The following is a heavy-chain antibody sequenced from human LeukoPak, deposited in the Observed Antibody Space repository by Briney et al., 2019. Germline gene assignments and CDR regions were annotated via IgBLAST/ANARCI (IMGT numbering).Heavy chain of an antibody. V-gene: IGHV4-59*05. CDR3: ARGLGDFWSGYPNDAFDI. Sequence: SETLSLTCTVSGGSISSYYWSWIRQPPGKGLEWIGSIYYSGSTYYNPSLKSRVTISVDTSKNQFSLKLSSVTAADTAVYYCARGLGDFWSGYPNDAFDIWGQGTMVTVSS. J-gene: IGHJ3*02. CDR1: GGSISSYY. CDR2: IYYSGST. D-gene: IGHD3-3*01.